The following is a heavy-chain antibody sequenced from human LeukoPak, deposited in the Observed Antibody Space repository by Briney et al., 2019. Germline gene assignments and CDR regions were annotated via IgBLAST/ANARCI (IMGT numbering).Heavy chain of an antibody. CDR2: ISGSGGGT. Sequence: LPGGSLRLSCAAPGFTFSSYAMSWVRQAPGNGLEWVSAISGSGGGTYYADSVKGRFTISRDNSKNTLYLQMNSLRAEDTAVYYCAKARLYGPNWFDPWGQGTLVTVSS. D-gene: IGHD4-17*01. V-gene: IGHV3-23*01. CDR3: AKARLYGPNWFDP. J-gene: IGHJ5*02. CDR1: GFTFSSYA.